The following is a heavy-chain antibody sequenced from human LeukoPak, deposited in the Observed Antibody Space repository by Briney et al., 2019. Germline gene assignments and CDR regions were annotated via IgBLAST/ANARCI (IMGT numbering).Heavy chain of an antibody. CDR1: GFTLTNYA. D-gene: IGHD2-8*01. V-gene: IGHV1-46*01. CDR2: INLSGGST. CDR3: ARDYVDDIPMIKDY. Sequence: ASVKVSCKASGFTLTNYAMNWVRQAPGQGLEWMGKINLSGGSTTYAQKFQGRVTMTRDTSTSTVYMELSSLRSEDTAVYYCARDYVDDIPMIKDYWGQGTLVTVSS. J-gene: IGHJ4*02.